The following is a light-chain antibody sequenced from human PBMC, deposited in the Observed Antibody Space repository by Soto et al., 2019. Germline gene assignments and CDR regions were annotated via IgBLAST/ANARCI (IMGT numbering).Light chain of an antibody. CDR1: SSDVGGYNF. J-gene: IGLJ1*01. Sequence: QSVLTHPASVSGSPGQSITSSCTGTSSDVGGYNFVSWYQQHPGRAPKLLIYEVSRRPSGVSNRFSGSKSGDTASLTISGLQAEDEADYYCYSYRGYYTRVFGAGTKVTVL. CDR2: EVS. CDR3: YSYRGYYTRV. V-gene: IGLV2-14*01.